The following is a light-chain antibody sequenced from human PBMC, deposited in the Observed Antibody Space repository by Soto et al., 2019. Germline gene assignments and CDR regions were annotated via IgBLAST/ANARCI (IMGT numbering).Light chain of an antibody. J-gene: IGKJ5*01. V-gene: IGKV3-15*01. Sequence: XCQRXRATLSCRVSRVIISYFACYQQKPGQAPRLLLFAASSRATGIPARFSGSGSGTEFTLTISSLQSEDFAVYYCQQYNNWPPITFGQGTRLEI. CDR1: RVIISY. CDR3: QQYNNWPPIT. CDR2: AAS.